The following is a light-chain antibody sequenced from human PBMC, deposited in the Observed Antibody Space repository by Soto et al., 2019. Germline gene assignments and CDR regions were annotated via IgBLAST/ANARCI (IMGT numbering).Light chain of an antibody. J-gene: IGKJ4*01. V-gene: IGKV3-15*01. Sequence: EMVMTQSPSTLSVSPGERATLSCWASQSISSNLAWYQQKPGKAPRLLIYGASIRATGIPVRFSGSVSGTEFTLTISSLQSEDFAVYYCQHYNNWLTFGGGTKVEIK. CDR1: QSISSN. CDR2: GAS. CDR3: QHYNNWLT.